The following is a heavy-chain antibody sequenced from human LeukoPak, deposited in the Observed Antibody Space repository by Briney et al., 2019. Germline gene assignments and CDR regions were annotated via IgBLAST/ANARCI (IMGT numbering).Heavy chain of an antibody. V-gene: IGHV3-74*03. CDR3: AREGRVSGYDFDC. CDR2: INSDGSSI. CDR1: GFTFNSYW. D-gene: IGHD5-12*01. Sequence: GGSLRLSCAASGFTFNSYWMHWVRQALGKGLVWVSRINSDGSSITYADSVKGRFTISRDNAKNTLYLQMNSLGVEDTAVYYCAREGRVSGYDFDCWGQGTLVTVSS. J-gene: IGHJ4*02.